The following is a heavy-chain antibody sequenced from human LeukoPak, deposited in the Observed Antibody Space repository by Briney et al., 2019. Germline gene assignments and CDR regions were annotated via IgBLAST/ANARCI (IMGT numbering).Heavy chain of an antibody. Sequence: GGSLRLSCEASGFTFSSYAMSWVRQAPGKGLEWVSAISGSGGSTYYADSVKGRFTISRDNSKNTLYLQMNSLRAEDTAVYYCAKGRVGSTGYYFDYWGQGTLVTVSS. CDR3: AKGRVGSTGYYFDY. J-gene: IGHJ4*02. CDR2: ISGSGGST. CDR1: GFTFSSYA. D-gene: IGHD2-2*01. V-gene: IGHV3-23*01.